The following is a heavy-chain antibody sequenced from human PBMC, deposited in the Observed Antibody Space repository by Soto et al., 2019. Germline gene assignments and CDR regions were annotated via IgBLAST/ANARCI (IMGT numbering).Heavy chain of an antibody. Sequence: QVQLVQSGAEVKKPGSSVKVSCKASGGTFSSYTISWVRQAPGQGLEWMGRIIPILGIANYAQKFQGRVTITADKSTSTAYMELSSLRSEDTAVYYCASTFMVADADFDYWGQGTLVTVSS. J-gene: IGHJ4*02. D-gene: IGHD5-12*01. CDR2: IIPILGIA. V-gene: IGHV1-69*02. CDR1: GGTFSSYT. CDR3: ASTFMVADADFDY.